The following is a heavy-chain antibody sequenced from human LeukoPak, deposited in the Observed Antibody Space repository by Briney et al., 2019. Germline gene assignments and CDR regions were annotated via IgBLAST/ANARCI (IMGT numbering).Heavy chain of an antibody. CDR2: ISYDGSNK. D-gene: IGHD3-10*01. CDR3: ARDPYYGSGSPTFDY. CDR1: GFTFSSYA. V-gene: IGHV3-30-3*01. Sequence: PGRSLRLSCAASGFTFSSYAMHWVRQTPGKGLEWVAVISYDGSNKYYADSVKGRFTISRDNSKNSLYLQMNSLRDEDTAVYYCARDPYYGSGSPTFDYWGQGTLVTVSS. J-gene: IGHJ4*02.